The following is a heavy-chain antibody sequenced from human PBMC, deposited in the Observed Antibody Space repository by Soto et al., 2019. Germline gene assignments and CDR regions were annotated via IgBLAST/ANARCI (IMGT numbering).Heavy chain of an antibody. Sequence: EVQLVESGGGLVQPGGSVRLSCAASKFTITSYWMHWVRQAPGKGLVWVSRINSDGSSISYADAVKGRFTISRDNAKNTLYLQMNRLRVEDTAVYYCAREVSHGYVLRGMDVWGQGTTVTVCS. D-gene: IGHD5-18*01. CDR2: INSDGSSI. CDR1: KFTITSYW. J-gene: IGHJ6*02. V-gene: IGHV3-74*01. CDR3: AREVSHGYVLRGMDV.